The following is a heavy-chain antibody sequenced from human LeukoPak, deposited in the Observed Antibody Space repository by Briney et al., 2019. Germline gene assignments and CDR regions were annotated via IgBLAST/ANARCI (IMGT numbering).Heavy chain of an antibody. CDR1: GGSFSGYY. V-gene: IGHV4-34*01. D-gene: IGHD1-26*01. CDR3: ASGNREMAKPYYFDY. J-gene: IGHJ4*02. Sequence: SETLSLTCAVYGGSFSGYYWSWIRQPPGKGLEWIGEINHSGSTNYNPSLKSRVTISVDTSKNQLSLKLSSVTAADTAVYYCASGNREMAKPYYFDYWGQGTLVTVSS. CDR2: INHSGST.